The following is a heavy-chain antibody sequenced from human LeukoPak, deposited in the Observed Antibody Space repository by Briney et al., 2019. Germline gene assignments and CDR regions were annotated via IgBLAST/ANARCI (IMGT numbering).Heavy chain of an antibody. V-gene: IGHV4-61*01. CDR3: ARSCYDSSGYTPAIDY. J-gene: IGHJ4*02. D-gene: IGHD3-22*01. Sequence: PSETLSLTCTVAGGPVSRGNNYWTWIRQPPGKGLEWIGYIYYTGTTKYNPSLKSRVTISVDTSKNQFSLQLSSVTAADTAVYYGARSCYDSSGYTPAIDYWGQGTLVTASS. CDR1: GGPVSRGNNY. CDR2: IYYTGTT.